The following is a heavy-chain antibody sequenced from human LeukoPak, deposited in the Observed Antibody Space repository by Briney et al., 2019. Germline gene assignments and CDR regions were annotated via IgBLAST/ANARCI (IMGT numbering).Heavy chain of an antibody. D-gene: IGHD6-25*01. CDR3: AKGAAYYYYYYMDV. V-gene: IGHV3-30*18. CDR1: GFTFSSYG. Sequence: PGGSLRLSCAASGFTFSSYGMHWVRQAPGKGLEWVAVISYDGSNKYYADSVKGRFTISRDNSKNTLYLQMNSLRAEDTAVYYCAKGAAYYYYYYMDVWGKGTTVTISS. CDR2: ISYDGSNK. J-gene: IGHJ6*03.